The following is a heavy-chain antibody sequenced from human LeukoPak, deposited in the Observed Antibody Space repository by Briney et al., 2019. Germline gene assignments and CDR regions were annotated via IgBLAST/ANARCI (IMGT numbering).Heavy chain of an antibody. CDR1: GFTFSSYG. J-gene: IGHJ4*02. V-gene: IGHV3-30*02. CDR3: ARVWQQLVKGINDY. CDR2: IRYDGSNK. Sequence: GGSLRLSCAASGFTFSSYGMHWVRQAPGKGLEWVAFIRYDGSNKYYADSVKGRFTISRDNSKNTLYLQLNSLRAEDTAVYYCARVWQQLVKGINDYWGQGTLVTVSS. D-gene: IGHD6-13*01.